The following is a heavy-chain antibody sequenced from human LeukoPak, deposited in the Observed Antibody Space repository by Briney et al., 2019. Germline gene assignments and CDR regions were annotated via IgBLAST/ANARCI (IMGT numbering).Heavy chain of an antibody. Sequence: AGGSLRLSCAVSGFLFSYYSMHWVRQAPGKGLEWVAFISYDGSSNYYADSVKGRFTISRDKSGNTLYLQMNSLRAEDTAVYYCVRDMHSSSWTPPNAFDIWGQGTMVTVSS. CDR3: VRDMHSSSWTPPNAFDI. CDR1: GFLFSYYS. V-gene: IGHV3-30-3*01. CDR2: ISYDGSSN. D-gene: IGHD3-22*01. J-gene: IGHJ3*02.